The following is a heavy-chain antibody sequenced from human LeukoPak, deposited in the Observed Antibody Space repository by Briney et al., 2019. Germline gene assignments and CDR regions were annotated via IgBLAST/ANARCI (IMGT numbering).Heavy chain of an antibody. Sequence: GGSLRLSCAGSGFTFSSCGVSWVRQAPGKGLEWISAISGSGGSTYYADSVKGRFTISRDNSKNTLYLQMNSLRAEDTAVYYCAKDRGARGYSYGSYFDYWGQGTLVTVSS. CDR2: ISGSGGST. CDR3: AKDRGARGYSYGSYFDY. J-gene: IGHJ4*02. D-gene: IGHD5-18*01. V-gene: IGHV3-23*01. CDR1: GFTFSSCG.